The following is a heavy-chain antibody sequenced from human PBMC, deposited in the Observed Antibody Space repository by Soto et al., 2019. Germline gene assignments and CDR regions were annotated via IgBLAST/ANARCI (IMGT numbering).Heavy chain of an antibody. CDR2: ISGYNGNT. CDR3: AREGQAPYYYYGMDV. CDR1: GYTFTEYG. V-gene: IGHV1-18*01. J-gene: IGHJ6*02. Sequence: ASVKVSCKASGYTFTEYGFRWVRQAPGQGLEWMGWISGYNGNTKYAEKFQGRVTMTTDTSTSTAHMELRSLRSDDTAVYYCAREGQAPYYYYGMDVWGQGTTVTVSS.